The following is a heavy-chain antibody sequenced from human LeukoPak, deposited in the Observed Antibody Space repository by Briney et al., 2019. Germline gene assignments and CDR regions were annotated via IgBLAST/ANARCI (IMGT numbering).Heavy chain of an antibody. CDR1: GGSISSGGYS. V-gene: IGHV4-30-2*01. D-gene: IGHD3-3*01. CDR2: IYHSGST. J-gene: IGHJ4*02. Sequence: SETLSLTCAVSGGSISSGGYSWSWIRQPPGKGLEWIVYIYHSGSTYYNPSLKSRVTISVDRSKNQFSLKLSSVTAADTAVYYCARERRPTYYDFWSGYYIWGQGTLVTVSS. CDR3: ARERRPTYYDFWSGYYI.